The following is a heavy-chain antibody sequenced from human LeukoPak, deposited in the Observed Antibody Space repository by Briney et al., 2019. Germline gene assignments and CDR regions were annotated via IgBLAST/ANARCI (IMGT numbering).Heavy chain of an antibody. J-gene: IGHJ4*02. D-gene: IGHD3-9*01. CDR2: IYPGDSDT. Sequence: GESLKISCKASGYSFISYWIGWVRQMPGKGLEWMGSIYPGDSDTRYSPSFRGQVTISADKSISTAYLQWSSLKASDTALYYCARRSDILTGSSDYWGQGTLVTVSS. CDR1: GYSFISYW. CDR3: ARRSDILTGSSDY. V-gene: IGHV5-51*01.